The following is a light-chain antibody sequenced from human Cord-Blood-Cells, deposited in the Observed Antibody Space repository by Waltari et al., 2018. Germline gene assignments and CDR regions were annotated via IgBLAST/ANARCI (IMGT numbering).Light chain of an antibody. CDR1: QSVSSSY. J-gene: IGKJ1*01. CDR3: QQYGSSPPWT. V-gene: IGKV3-20*01. CDR2: GAS. Sequence: EIVLTQSPGTLSLSPGETATLSCRASQSVSSSYLAWYQQKPGQAPRLLIYGASSMATGIPDRFSGSGSGTDFTLTISRLEPEDFAVYYCQQYGSSPPWTFGQGTKVEIK.